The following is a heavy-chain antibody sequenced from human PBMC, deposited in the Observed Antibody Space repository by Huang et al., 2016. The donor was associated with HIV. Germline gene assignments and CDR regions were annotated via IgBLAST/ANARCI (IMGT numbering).Heavy chain of an antibody. CDR3: ATSTPMLGESGGWSGKVVITENVPYVD. D-gene: IGHD3-22*01. CDR2: LVPKLVYA. J-gene: IGHJ4*02. V-gene: IGHV1-69*11. CDR1: GDSFTSLP. Sequence: QVHLVQSGAEVKKPGSSVKVSCKASGDSFTSLPINWVPQAPGEGLEWMGWLVPKLVYATYAQESRGRVTISADESTSTSYMELSRLRSDDTAMYYCATSTPMLGESGGWSGKVVITENVPYVDWGQGTLVTVSS.